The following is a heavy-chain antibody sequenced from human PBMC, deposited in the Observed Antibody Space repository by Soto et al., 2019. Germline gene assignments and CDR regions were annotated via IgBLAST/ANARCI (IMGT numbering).Heavy chain of an antibody. Sequence: PGGSLRLSCAASGFTFSSYAMSWVRQAPGKGLEWVSAISGSGGSTYYADSVKGRFTISRDKSKNTLFLQMNSLRAEDTAVYYCARDPPIVVVPAAPFDPWGQGTLVTVSS. CDR3: ARDPPIVVVPAAPFDP. CDR1: GFTFSSYA. CDR2: ISGSGGST. D-gene: IGHD2-2*01. J-gene: IGHJ5*02. V-gene: IGHV3-23*01.